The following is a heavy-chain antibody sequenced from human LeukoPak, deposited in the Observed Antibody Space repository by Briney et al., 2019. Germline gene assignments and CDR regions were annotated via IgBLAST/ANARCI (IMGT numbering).Heavy chain of an antibody. V-gene: IGHV3-74*01. D-gene: IGHD6-13*01. Sequence: GGPLRLSCAASGFTFDSYWMHWVRQAPGKGLVWVSGINSDGKATSYADSVKGRFTISRDNAKNTLFLQMNSLRVEDTAVYYCAKLSSYWSFDYWGQGSLVTVSS. CDR3: AKLSSYWSFDY. CDR1: GFTFDSYW. J-gene: IGHJ4*02. CDR2: INSDGKAT.